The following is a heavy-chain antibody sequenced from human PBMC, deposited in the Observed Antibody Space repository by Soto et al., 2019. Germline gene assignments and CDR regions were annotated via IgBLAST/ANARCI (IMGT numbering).Heavy chain of an antibody. V-gene: IGHV1-18*01. CDR2: ISAYHGNT. CDR1: GYTFTSYG. D-gene: IGHD3-10*01. Sequence: RLVQSGAEVKKPGASVKVSCKASGYTFTSYGISWVRQAPGQGLEWMGWISAYHGNTDQAQNLQGRLTMTTDTPTSTAYMELRSLRSDDTAVYYCARDKVVRGENYFDYWGQGTLVTVSS. CDR3: ARDKVVRGENYFDY. J-gene: IGHJ4*02.